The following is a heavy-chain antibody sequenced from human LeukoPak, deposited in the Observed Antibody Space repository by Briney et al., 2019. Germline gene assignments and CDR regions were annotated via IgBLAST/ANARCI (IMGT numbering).Heavy chain of an antibody. CDR3: ARDMAD. CDR2: IWYDGSNK. CDR1: GFTFRSYG. J-gene: IGHJ4*02. V-gene: IGHV3-33*01. D-gene: IGHD3-10*01. Sequence: WRSLRFSCAAAGFTFRSYGMHWGPPAPGKGLEWVAVIWYDGSNKYYADSVKGRFTISRDNSKNTLYLQMNSLRAEDTAVYYCARDMADWGQGTLVTVSS.